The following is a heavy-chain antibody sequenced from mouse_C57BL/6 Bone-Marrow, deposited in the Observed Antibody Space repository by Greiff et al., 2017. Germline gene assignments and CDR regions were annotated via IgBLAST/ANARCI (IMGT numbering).Heavy chain of an antibody. Sequence: QVQLQQPGAELVRPGSSVKLSCKASGYTFTSYWMDWVKQRPGQGLEWIGNIYPSDSGTHYNQKFKDKATLTVDKSSSTAYMELSSLTSEDSAVYYCGRTPGTNYWGQGTTLTVSS. V-gene: IGHV1-61*01. CDR3: GRTPGTNY. J-gene: IGHJ2*01. CDR1: GYTFTSYW. D-gene: IGHD4-1*01. CDR2: IYPSDSGT.